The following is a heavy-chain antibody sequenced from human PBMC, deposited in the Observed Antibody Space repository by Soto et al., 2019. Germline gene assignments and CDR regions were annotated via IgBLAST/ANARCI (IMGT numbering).Heavy chain of an antibody. CDR2: FDPEDGET. J-gene: IGHJ6*02. D-gene: IGHD3-16*02. CDR1: GYTLTELS. V-gene: IGHV1-24*01. CDR3: ATDRGGGDIVQYNHYYGLDV. Sequence: QVQLVQSGAEVKKPGASVKVSCKVSGYTLTELSMHWVRQAPGKGLEWMGSFDPEDGETIYAQKFQGRVTMTEDTSTDTAYMELSNLRSEDTAVYYCATDRGGGDIVQYNHYYGLDVWGQGTTVTVSS.